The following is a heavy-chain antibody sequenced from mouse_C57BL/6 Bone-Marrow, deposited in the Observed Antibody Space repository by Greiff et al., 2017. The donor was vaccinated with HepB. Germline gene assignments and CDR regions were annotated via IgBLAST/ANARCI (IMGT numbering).Heavy chain of an antibody. J-gene: IGHJ4*01. CDR1: GFTFSSYT. CDR3: ARHRGNFYYAMDY. D-gene: IGHD2-1*01. Sequence: EVHLVESGGGLVKPGGSLKLSCAASGFTFSSYTMSWVRQTPEKRLEWVATISGGGGNTYYPDSVKGRFTISRDNAKNTLYLKMSSLRSEDTALYYCARHRGNFYYAMDYWGQGTSVTVSS. CDR2: ISGGGGNT. V-gene: IGHV5-9*01.